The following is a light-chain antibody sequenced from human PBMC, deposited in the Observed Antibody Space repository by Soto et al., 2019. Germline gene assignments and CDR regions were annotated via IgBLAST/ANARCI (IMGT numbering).Light chain of an antibody. CDR3: GAWDNSLTGGV. CDR2: ENY. V-gene: IGLV1-51*02. J-gene: IGLJ2*01. CDR1: ASNIGNNY. Sequence: QSVLTQPPSVSAAPGQKVTISCSGSASNIGNNYVSWYQQLPGPAPKLLIYENYERPSGIPDRFSGSKSGTSATLGITGLQTGDEADYYGGAWDNSLTGGVFGGGTKLTVL.